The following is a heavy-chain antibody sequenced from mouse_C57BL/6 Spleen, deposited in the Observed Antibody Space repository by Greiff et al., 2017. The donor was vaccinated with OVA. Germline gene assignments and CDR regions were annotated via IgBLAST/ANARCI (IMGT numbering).Heavy chain of an antibody. D-gene: IGHD2-4*01. CDR3: ANMITTRYYFDY. Sequence: EVQLVESVAELVRPGASVKLSCTASGFNIKNTYMHWVKQRPEQGLEWIGRIDPANGNTKYAPKFQGKATITADTSSNTAYLQLSSLTSEDTAIYYCANMITTRYYFDYWGQGTTLTVSS. CDR1: GFNIKNTY. CDR2: IDPANGNT. V-gene: IGHV14-3*01. J-gene: IGHJ2*01.